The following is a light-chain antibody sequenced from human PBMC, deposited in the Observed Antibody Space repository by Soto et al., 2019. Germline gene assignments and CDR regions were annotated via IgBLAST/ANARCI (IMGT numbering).Light chain of an antibody. CDR1: QSISTW. J-gene: IGKJ5*01. CDR3: QQYNSYST. V-gene: IGKV1-5*01. Sequence: DIQMTPSHSTLSASVGDRVTITCRASQSISTWLAWYQQTPGKAPKLLIYDASSLESGVPSRFSGSGSGTEFTLTISSLQPEDFASYYCQQYNSYSTFGQGTRLGIK. CDR2: DAS.